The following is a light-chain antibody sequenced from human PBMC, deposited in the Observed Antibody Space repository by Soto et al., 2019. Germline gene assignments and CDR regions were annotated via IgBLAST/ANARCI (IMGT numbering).Light chain of an antibody. J-gene: IGKJ1*01. V-gene: IGKV3-20*01. CDR1: QSISSSF. CDR3: QKYGTSWT. CDR2: GAS. Sequence: EVVLTQSAGTLSLSPGERATLSCRASQSISSSFLAWYQQKPGQAPRLLIYGASTRATGIPDRFSGSGSGTDFTLTISRLEPEDFAVYYCQKYGTSWTFGQGTKVDNK.